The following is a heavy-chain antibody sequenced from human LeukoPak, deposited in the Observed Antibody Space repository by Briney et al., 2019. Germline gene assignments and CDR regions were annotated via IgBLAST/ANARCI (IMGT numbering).Heavy chain of an antibody. CDR3: TTVLISNRYNLCDY. D-gene: IGHD5-24*01. CDR2: ISPDGSTT. J-gene: IGHJ4*02. CDR1: RFWLRRYW. Sequence: GGSLRLSYAHSRFWLRRYWLLWVRQAPGKGLMWVSRISPDGSTTLYADSVKGRFPISGGNAKITFYLQMNSLGAEDTALYYCTTVLISNRYNLCDYWGQGPLVPVSS. V-gene: IGHV3-74*03.